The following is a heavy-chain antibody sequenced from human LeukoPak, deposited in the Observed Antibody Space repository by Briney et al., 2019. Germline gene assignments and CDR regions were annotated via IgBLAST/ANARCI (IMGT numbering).Heavy chain of an antibody. J-gene: IGHJ4*02. CDR2: IKQDGSEK. V-gene: IGHV3-7*01. CDR3: ARAASCYDSSGYNFDY. Sequence: GGSLRLSCAASGFTFSSYWMSWVRQAPGKGLEWVANIKQDGSEKYYVDSVKDRFTISRDNAKNSLYLQMNSLRAEDTAVYYCARAASCYDSSGYNFDYWGQGTLVTVSS. D-gene: IGHD3-22*01. CDR1: GFTFSSYW.